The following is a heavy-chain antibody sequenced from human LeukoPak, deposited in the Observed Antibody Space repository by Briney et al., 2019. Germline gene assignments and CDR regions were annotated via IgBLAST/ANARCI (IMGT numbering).Heavy chain of an antibody. CDR1: GGSISSSGYY. D-gene: IGHD2-15*01. Sequence: ASETLSLTCTVSGGSISSSGYYWGWIRQPPGKGLEWIGSIYYSGSTYYNPSLKSRVTISVDTSKNQFSLKLSSVTAADTAVYYCASFYCSGGSCYQYYYYYYMDVWGKGTTVTISS. CDR3: ASFYCSGGSCYQYYYYYYMDV. V-gene: IGHV4-39*01. J-gene: IGHJ6*03. CDR2: IYYSGST.